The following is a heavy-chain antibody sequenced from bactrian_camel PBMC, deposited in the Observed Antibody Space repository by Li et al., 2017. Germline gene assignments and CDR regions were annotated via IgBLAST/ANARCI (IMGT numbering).Heavy chain of an antibody. D-gene: IGHD2*01. V-gene: IGHV3-3*01. CDR3: AARRFRSCSFEYWNRVPNDS. Sequence: HVQLVESGGDSVQAGDSLRLSCAASEYTESSDCMAWFRQAPGNQREGLAAIDGSAFYADSVKGRFTISRDNALSTVYLEMNSLKTEDTSMYYCAARRFRSCSFEYWNRVPNDSLGQGTQVTV. CDR1: EYTESSDC. CDR2: IDGSA. J-gene: IGHJ4*01.